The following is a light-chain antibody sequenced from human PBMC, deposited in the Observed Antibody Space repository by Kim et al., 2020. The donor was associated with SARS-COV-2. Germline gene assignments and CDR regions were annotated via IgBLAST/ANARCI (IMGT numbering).Light chain of an antibody. Sequence: QAVVTQEPSLTVSPGGTITLTCGSSTGPVTSSHYPYWLQQKPGQAPRTLIYDTDNRHSWTPARFSGSLLGGKAALTLWAAQPEDGAEYYCLLSYTHARGVFGGGTQLTVL. J-gene: IGLJ7*01. V-gene: IGLV7-46*01. CDR1: TGPVTSSHY. CDR3: LLSYTHARGV. CDR2: DTD.